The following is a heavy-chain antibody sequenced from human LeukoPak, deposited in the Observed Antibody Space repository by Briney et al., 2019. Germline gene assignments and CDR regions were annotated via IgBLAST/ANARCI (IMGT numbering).Heavy chain of an antibody. Sequence: GGSLRLSCAASGFTFNTYSMSWVRQAPGKGLEWVANIKQDGSEKYYVDSVKGRFTISRDNAKNSLYLEMNSLRAEDTAVYYCARRGYSSSWDIPDYWGQGTLVTVSS. CDR3: ARRGYSSSWDIPDY. CDR1: GFTFNTYS. D-gene: IGHD6-13*01. J-gene: IGHJ4*02. V-gene: IGHV3-7*01. CDR2: IKQDGSEK.